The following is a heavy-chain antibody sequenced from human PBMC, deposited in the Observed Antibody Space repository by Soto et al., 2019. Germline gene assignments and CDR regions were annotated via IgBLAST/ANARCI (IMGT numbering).Heavy chain of an antibody. D-gene: IGHD6-13*01. J-gene: IGHJ6*02. CDR2: ISSSSSTI. CDR1: GFTFSSYS. Sequence: EVQLVESGGGLVQPGGSLRLSCAASGFTFSSYSMNWVRQAPGKGLEWVSYISSSSSTIYYADSVKGRFTISRDNAKNSLYLQMNSLGDEDTAVYYCARDYVMSSSWPSYYYYGMDVWGQGTTVTVSS. V-gene: IGHV3-48*02. CDR3: ARDYVMSSSWPSYYYYGMDV.